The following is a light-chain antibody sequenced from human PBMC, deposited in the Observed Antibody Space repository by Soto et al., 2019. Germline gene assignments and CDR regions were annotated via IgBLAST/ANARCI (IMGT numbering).Light chain of an antibody. CDR1: SSDVASYSL. Sequence: QSALTQPASVSGSPGQSVTISCTEASSDVASYSLVSWYQQHPDKAPKLMIYEGSKRPSGVSNRFSGSKSGNTASLTISGLQAEDEADYYCCSYATSRPDVVFGGGTKLTVL. CDR3: CSYATSRPDVV. J-gene: IGLJ2*01. V-gene: IGLV2-23*01. CDR2: EGS.